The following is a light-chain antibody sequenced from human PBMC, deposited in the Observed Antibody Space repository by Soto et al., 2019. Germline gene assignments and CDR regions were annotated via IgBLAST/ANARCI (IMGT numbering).Light chain of an antibody. Sequence: EIVLTQSPGTLSLSPGERATLSCRASQSVSSSYLAWYQQKPGQAPRLLIYGASSRATGIPDRFSXSGSGXXFTLTISRLEPEDFAVYYCQQYGSSPKTFGQGTKVEIK. V-gene: IGKV3-20*01. CDR3: QQYGSSPKT. CDR1: QSVSSSY. J-gene: IGKJ1*01. CDR2: GAS.